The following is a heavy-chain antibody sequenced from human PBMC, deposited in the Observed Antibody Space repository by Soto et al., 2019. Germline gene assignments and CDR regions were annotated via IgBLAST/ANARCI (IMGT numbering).Heavy chain of an antibody. CDR2: IYYSGST. CDR1: GGSVSSGSYY. Sequence: SETLSLTCTVSGGSVSSGSYYWSWIRQPPGKGLEWIGYIYYSGSTNYNPSLKSRVTISVDTSKNQFSLKLSSVTAADTAVYYCASTLGYSGYDWYYFDYWGQGTLVTVSS. CDR3: ASTLGYSGYDWYYFDY. J-gene: IGHJ4*02. V-gene: IGHV4-61*01. D-gene: IGHD5-12*01.